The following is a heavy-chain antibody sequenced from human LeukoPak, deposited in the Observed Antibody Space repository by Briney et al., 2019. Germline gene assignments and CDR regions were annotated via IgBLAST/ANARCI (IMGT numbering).Heavy chain of an antibody. V-gene: IGHV1-69*04. CDR1: GGTFSSYA. Sequence: SVKVSCKASGGTFSSYAISWVRQAPGQGLEWMGRIIPVLGIVNYAQKFQGRVTITADKSTSTAYMELSSLRFEDTAVYYCASGRLSYYDSSGDYYYYYGMDVWGQGTTVTVSS. D-gene: IGHD3-22*01. CDR2: IIPVLGIV. J-gene: IGHJ6*02. CDR3: ASGRLSYYDSSGDYYYYYGMDV.